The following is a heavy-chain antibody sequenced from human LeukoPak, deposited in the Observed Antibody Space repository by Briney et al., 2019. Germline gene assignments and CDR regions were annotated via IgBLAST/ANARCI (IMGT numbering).Heavy chain of an antibody. D-gene: IGHD1-26*01. CDR2: INPAGSST. Sequence: GGSLRLSCAASGFTFSSDWMHWVRQAPGQGLVRVSRINPAGSSTNYADSVKGRFTISRDNAMNTLCLHLNSLRAEDTAVYYCARGVRGSYGTDLWGQGTLVTVSS. CDR1: GFTFSSDW. CDR3: ARGVRGSYGTDL. V-gene: IGHV3-74*01. J-gene: IGHJ5*02.